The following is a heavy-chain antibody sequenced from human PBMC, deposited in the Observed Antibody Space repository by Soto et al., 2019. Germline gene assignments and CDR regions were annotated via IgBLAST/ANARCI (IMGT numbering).Heavy chain of an antibody. Sequence: GGSLRLSCAASGFTFSSYAMSWVRQAPGKGLEWVSAISGSGGSTYYADSVKGRFTISRDNSKNTLYLQMNSLRAEDTAVYYCAKDWSPCSGGSCYSFWNWFDPWGQGTLVTSPQ. CDR3: AKDWSPCSGGSCYSFWNWFDP. D-gene: IGHD2-15*01. J-gene: IGHJ5*02. CDR2: ISGSGGST. CDR1: GFTFSSYA. V-gene: IGHV3-23*01.